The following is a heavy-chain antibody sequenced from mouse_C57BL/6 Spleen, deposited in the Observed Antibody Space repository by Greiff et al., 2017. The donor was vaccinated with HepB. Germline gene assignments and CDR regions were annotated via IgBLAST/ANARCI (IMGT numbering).Heavy chain of an antibody. CDR1: GYTFTDYN. Sequence: EVQGVESGPELVKPGASVKMSCKASGYTFTDYNMHWVKQSHGKSLEWIGYINPNNGGTSYNQKFKGKATLTVNKSSSTAYMELRSLTSEDSAVYYCARGYYGSSSFAYWGQGTLVTVSA. D-gene: IGHD1-1*01. CDR2: INPNNGGT. V-gene: IGHV1-22*01. J-gene: IGHJ3*01. CDR3: ARGYYGSSSFAY.